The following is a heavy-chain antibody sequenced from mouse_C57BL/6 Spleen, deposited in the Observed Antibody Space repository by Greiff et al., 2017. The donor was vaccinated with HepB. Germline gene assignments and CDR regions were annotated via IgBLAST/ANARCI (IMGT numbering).Heavy chain of an antibody. V-gene: IGHV1-81*01. CDR2: IYPRSGNT. CDR1: GYTFTSYG. Sequence: VQLQQSGAELARPGASVKLSCKASGYTFTSYGISWVKQRIGQGLEWIGEIYPRSGNTYYNEKFKGKATLTADKSSSTAYMELRSLTSEDSAVYFCARDDGYYEAMDYWGQGTSVTVSS. CDR3: ARDDGYYEAMDY. J-gene: IGHJ4*01. D-gene: IGHD2-3*01.